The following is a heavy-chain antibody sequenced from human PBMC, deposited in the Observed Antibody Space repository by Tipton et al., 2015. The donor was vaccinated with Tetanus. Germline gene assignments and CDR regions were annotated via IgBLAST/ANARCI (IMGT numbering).Heavy chain of an antibody. J-gene: IGHJ5*02. Sequence: TLSLTCTVSGGSISSSSYYWGWIRQPPGKGLEWIGSIYYSGSTYYNPSLKSRVTISVDTSKNQFSLKLSSVTAADTAVYYCARGYSYGGGWFVPWAQGTLVTVSA. V-gene: IGHV4-39*01. D-gene: IGHD5-18*01. CDR1: GGSISSSSYY. CDR3: ARGYSYGGGWFVP. CDR2: IYYSGST.